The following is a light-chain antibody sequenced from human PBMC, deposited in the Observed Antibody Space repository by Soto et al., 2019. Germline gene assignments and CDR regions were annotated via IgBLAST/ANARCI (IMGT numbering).Light chain of an antibody. V-gene: IGKV3D-20*01. CDR3: QHYGSSPYT. CDR1: QSVSSSY. J-gene: IGKJ2*01. CDR2: DAS. Sequence: EIVLTQSPATLSLSPGERATLSCGASQSVSSSYLAWYQQKPGLAPRLLIYDASSRATGIPDRFSGSWSGTDFTLTISLLEPEYFAVYYCQHYGSSPYTFGQGTKLEIK.